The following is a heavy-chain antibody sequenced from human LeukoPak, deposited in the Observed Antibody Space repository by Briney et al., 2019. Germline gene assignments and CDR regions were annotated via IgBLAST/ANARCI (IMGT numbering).Heavy chain of an antibody. D-gene: IGHD6-13*01. CDR3: ARDGTAAGLYFDL. CDR1: GFTLSDYW. Sequence: PGGSLRLSCAASGFTLSDYWVNWVRQAPEKGLEWVASIRQDGGEKTYVDSVKGRFTISRDNTKNSLYLQMSSLRAEDTAVYYCARDGTAAGLYFDLWGQETLVTVSS. V-gene: IGHV3-7*01. J-gene: IGHJ4*01. CDR2: IRQDGGEK.